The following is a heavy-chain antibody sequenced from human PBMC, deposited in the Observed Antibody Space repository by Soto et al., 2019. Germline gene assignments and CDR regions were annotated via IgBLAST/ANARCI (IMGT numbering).Heavy chain of an antibody. CDR3: ARVPYSGTYYVDY. V-gene: IGHV4-30-4*01. J-gene: IGHJ4*02. Sequence: SETLSLTCTVSVGSISSFDYYWSWIRQPPGKGLEWIGYIYYSGSTYYNPSLKSRVSISVDTSKNQFSLKLSSVTAADTAVYYCARVPYSGTYYVDYWGQGTLVTVSS. CDR1: VGSISSFDYY. D-gene: IGHD1-26*01. CDR2: IYYSGST.